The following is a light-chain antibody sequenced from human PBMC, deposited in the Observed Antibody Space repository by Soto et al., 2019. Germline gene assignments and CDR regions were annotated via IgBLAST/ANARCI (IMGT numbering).Light chain of an antibody. J-gene: IGKJ5*01. CDR3: QQGGYWPPIA. CDR1: QSVSSS. CDR2: DAS. Sequence: SVLPHAPRTMTKSPGERATLSCRASQSVSSSLAWYQQKPGQAPRLLIYDASNRATGIPARFSGSGSGTDFTLTISSLEPEDFAVYYCQQGGYWPPIAFGQGTRLEIK. V-gene: IGKV3-11*01.